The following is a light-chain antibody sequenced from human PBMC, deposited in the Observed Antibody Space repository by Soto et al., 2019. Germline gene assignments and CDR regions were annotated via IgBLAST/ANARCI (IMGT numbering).Light chain of an antibody. CDR1: RSSSNW. CDR2: QAS. Sequence: DIQMTQSPSPLSASVGERVNIPLRASRSSSNWLALYQQKGVKAPHVLLYQASGFKSGVPSRFSGSGYGTEFSLTISSLQPDDFATYYCQQYSSGRTFGQGTKVDIK. J-gene: IGKJ1*01. CDR3: QQYSSGRT. V-gene: IGKV1-5*03.